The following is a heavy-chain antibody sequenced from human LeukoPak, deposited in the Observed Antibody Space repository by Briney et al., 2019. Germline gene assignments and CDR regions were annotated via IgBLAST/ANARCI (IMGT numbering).Heavy chain of an antibody. Sequence: KSSETLSLTCTVSGGSISSGGYYWSWIRQPPGKGLEWIGYIYHSGSTYYNPSLKSRVTISVDRSKNQFSLKLSSVTAADTAVYYCARDRHSGYELDWGQGTLVTVSS. CDR3: ARDRHSGYELD. CDR2: IYHSGST. CDR1: GGSISSGGYY. D-gene: IGHD5-12*01. V-gene: IGHV4-30-2*01. J-gene: IGHJ4*02.